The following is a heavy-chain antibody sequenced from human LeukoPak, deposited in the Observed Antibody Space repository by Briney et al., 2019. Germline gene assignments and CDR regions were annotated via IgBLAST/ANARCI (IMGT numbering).Heavy chain of an antibody. CDR2: ISGSGGST. D-gene: IGHD3-10*01. V-gene: IGHV3-23*01. CDR3: AKRNNYGSGSPSGGFDY. CDR1: GFTFSSYA. J-gene: IGHJ4*02. Sequence: PGGSLRLSCAASGFTFSSYAMSWVRQAPGKGLEWVSAISGSGGSTYYADSVKGRFTISRDNSKNTLYLQMNSLRAEDTAVYYCAKRNNYGSGSPSGGFDYWGQGTLVTVSS.